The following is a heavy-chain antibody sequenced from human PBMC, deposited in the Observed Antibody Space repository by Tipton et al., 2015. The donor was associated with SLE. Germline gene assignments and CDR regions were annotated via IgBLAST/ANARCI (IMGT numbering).Heavy chain of an antibody. Sequence: SLRLSCAASGFTFSAYWMVWVRQVPGKGPAWVSRINNDGSDTTYADSVKGRFTISRDNDKNTLYLLMDSPRAEDTAVYYCARDVPLVGAHDVLDIRGQGTMVTVSS. CDR1: GFTFSAYW. CDR2: INNDGSDT. V-gene: IGHV3-74*03. CDR3: ARDVPLVGAHDVLDI. D-gene: IGHD1-26*01. J-gene: IGHJ3*02.